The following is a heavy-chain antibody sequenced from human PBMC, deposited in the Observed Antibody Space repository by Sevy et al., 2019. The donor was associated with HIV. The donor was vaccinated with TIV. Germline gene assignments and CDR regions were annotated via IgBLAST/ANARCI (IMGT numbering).Heavy chain of an antibody. CDR3: ATTKDYYENSGDPFDY. J-gene: IGHJ4*02. CDR1: GNTLTQLS. Sequence: ASVKVSCKVSGNTLTQLSMHWVRQVPGKGLEWMGSFDPEDDERIYAQKFQGRVTMTEDTSTDTAYMELSSLKSEDTAVYYCATTKDYYENSGDPFDYWGQGTLVTASS. CDR2: FDPEDDER. D-gene: IGHD3-22*01. V-gene: IGHV1-24*01.